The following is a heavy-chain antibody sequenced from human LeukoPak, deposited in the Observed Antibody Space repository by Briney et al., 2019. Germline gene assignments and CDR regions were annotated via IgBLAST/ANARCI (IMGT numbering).Heavy chain of an antibody. D-gene: IGHD5-18*01. J-gene: IGHJ4*02. V-gene: IGHV3-30*18. CDR1: GFTFSSYG. CDR3: AKDSEIQLWYSFDY. CDR2: ISYDGSNK. Sequence: GGSLRLSCAASGFTFSSYGMHWVRQAPGKGLEWVAVISYDGSNKYYADSVKGRFTISRDNSKNTLYLQMNSLRAEDTAAYYCAKDSEIQLWYSFDYWGQGTLVTVSS.